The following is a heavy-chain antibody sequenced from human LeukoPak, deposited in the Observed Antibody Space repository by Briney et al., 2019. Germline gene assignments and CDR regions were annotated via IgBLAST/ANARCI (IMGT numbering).Heavy chain of an antibody. CDR2: INRGGGNK. J-gene: IGHJ4*02. V-gene: IGHV3-7*01. CDR3: TRTGAPGTVDS. D-gene: IGHD2-8*02. Sequence: GGSLRLSCAASGFSFSGYGMNWARQAPGKGLEWVSFINRGGGNKYYVDSVKGRFTISRDNAENSLDLQMNSLRAEDNAVYYCTRTGAPGTVDSWGQGTLVTVSS. CDR1: GFSFSGYG.